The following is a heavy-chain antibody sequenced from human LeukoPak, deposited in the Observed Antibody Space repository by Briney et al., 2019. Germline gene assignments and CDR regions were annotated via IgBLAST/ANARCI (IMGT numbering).Heavy chain of an antibody. V-gene: IGHV1-8*01. J-gene: IGHJ5*02. CDR3: ARVLHSGELLPNWFDP. D-gene: IGHD3-16*01. CDR1: GYAFTNYD. CDR2: MNPNTGNT. Sequence: ASVKVSCKASGYAFTNYDINWVRQATGQGLEWMGWMNPNTGNTGYAQEFQGRVTMTKSASITTAYMELNNLRPEDTAMYYCARVLHSGELLPNWFDPWGQGTLATVSS.